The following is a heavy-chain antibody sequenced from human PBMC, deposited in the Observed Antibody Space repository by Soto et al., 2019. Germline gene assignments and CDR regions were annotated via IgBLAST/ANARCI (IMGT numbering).Heavy chain of an antibody. Sequence: QVQLQESGPGLVKPSQTLSLTCTVSGGSISSGDYYWCWIRQPPGKGLEWIGYIYYSGSTYYNPSLKSRVTISVDTSKNQFSLKLSSVTAADTAVYYCAGANYDFWSGYSYYFDYWGQGTLVTVSS. J-gene: IGHJ4*02. CDR1: GGSISSGDYY. V-gene: IGHV4-30-4*01. CDR2: IYYSGST. D-gene: IGHD3-3*01. CDR3: AGANYDFWSGYSYYFDY.